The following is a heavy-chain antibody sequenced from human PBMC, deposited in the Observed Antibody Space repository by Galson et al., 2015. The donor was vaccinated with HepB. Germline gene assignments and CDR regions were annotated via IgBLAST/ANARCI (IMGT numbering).Heavy chain of an antibody. Sequence: SVKVSCKASGYTFTGHYMHWVRQAPGQGLQWMAIINPNGGGTIYAQRFQGRVTVTRDTSTTTVYMELSSLTSEDTAVYYCARSPQRYYIDYWGQGSLVTVSS. CDR3: ARSPQRYYIDY. CDR1: GYTFTGHY. J-gene: IGHJ4*02. V-gene: IGHV1-46*01. CDR2: INPNGGGT.